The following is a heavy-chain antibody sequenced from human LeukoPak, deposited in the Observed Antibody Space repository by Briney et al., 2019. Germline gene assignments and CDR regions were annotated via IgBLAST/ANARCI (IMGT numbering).Heavy chain of an antibody. CDR2: MYSSGST. CDR3: AKRGGHGLSGL. Sequence: ASETLSLTCTVAGASVSGSGYYWGWIRQPPGKGLEWIGSMYSSGSTYYNASLQSRVTISIETSKNQISLRLNSVTASDTAMYYCAKRGGHGLSGLWGQGP. V-gene: IGHV4-39*01. J-gene: IGHJ4*03. CDR1: GASVSGSGYY. D-gene: IGHD3-3*01.